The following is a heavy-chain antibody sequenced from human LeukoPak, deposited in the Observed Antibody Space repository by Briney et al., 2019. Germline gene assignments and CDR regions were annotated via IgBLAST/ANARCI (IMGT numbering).Heavy chain of an antibody. CDR1: GYTFTDYY. J-gene: IGHJ4*02. Sequence: GASVKVSCKASGYTFTDYYMHWVRQAPGQGLEWLGWINPNNGGTNYAQKFQGRVTMTRDMSTSTVYMELSSLRSEDTAVYYCAREPAIGPWGDYWGQGTLVTVSS. D-gene: IGHD2-2*01. V-gene: IGHV1-2*02. CDR2: INPNNGGT. CDR3: AREPAIGPWGDY.